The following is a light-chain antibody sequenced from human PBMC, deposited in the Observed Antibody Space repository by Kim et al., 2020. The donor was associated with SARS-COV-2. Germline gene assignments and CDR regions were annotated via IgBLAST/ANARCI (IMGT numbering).Light chain of an antibody. J-gene: IGKJ2*03. CDR3: QQYNSYPYS. CDR2: KAS. V-gene: IGKV1-5*03. CDR1: QSISSW. Sequence: SASVGDRVTITCRASQSISSWVAWYQQKPGKAPKLLIYKASSLESGVPSRFSGSGSGTEFTLTISSLQPDDFATDYCQQYNSYPYSFGQGTKLEIK.